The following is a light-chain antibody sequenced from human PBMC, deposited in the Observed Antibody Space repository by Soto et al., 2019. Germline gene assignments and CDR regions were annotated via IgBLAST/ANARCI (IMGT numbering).Light chain of an antibody. CDR1: SSDVGAYNY. Sequence: QSALTQPASVSGSPGQSITISCTGTSSDVGAYNYVSWYQQHPGKAPKLMIYEVSNRPSGVSDRFSGSRSGNTASLTISGLQAEDESDYYSSSYTSSSTWVFGGGTKVTVL. J-gene: IGLJ3*02. CDR3: SSYTSSSTWV. CDR2: EVS. V-gene: IGLV2-14*01.